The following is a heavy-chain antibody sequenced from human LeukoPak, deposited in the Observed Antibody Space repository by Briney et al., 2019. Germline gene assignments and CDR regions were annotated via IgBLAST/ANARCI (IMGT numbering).Heavy chain of an antibody. Sequence: SETLSLTCTVSGYSISSGYFWGWIRRPPGKGLEWIGNFYHSGSTYYDPSLKSRVTISVDTSKNEFSLNLSSVTAADTAVYYCAREKSTVEWSTDHYYYYNMDVWGKGTTVTVSS. CDR1: GYSISSGYF. V-gene: IGHV4-38-2*02. CDR2: FYHSGST. CDR3: AREKSTVEWSTDHYYYYNMDV. D-gene: IGHD2-8*01. J-gene: IGHJ6*03.